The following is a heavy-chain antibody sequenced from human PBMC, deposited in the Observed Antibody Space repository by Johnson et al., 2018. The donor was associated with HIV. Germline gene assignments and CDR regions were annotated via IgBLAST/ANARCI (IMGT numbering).Heavy chain of an antibody. D-gene: IGHD3-10*01. CDR2: ISYDGSNK. J-gene: IGHJ3*02. CDR1: GFNVSSNH. CDR3: ARDPMVRGAGGFDI. Sequence: QEQLVESGGGLVQPGGSLRVSCAASGFNVSSNHISWVRQAPGKGLEWVAVISYDGSNKYYADSVKGRFTISRDNSKNTLYLQMNSLRAEDTAVYYCARDPMVRGAGGFDIWGQGTMVTVSS. V-gene: IGHV3-30*19.